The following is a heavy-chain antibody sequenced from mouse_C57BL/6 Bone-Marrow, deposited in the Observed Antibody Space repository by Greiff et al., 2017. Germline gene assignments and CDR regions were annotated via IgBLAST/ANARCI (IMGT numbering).Heavy chain of an antibody. CDR3: ARHYYGSSYPFAY. CDR1: GYAFTNYL. CDR2: INPGSGGT. J-gene: IGHJ3*01. Sequence: QVQLQQSGAELVRPGTSVKVSCKASGYAFTNYLIEWVKQRPGQGLEWIGVINPGSGGTNYNEKLKGKATLTADKSSSTAYMQLSSLTSEDSAVYFCARHYYGSSYPFAYWGQGTLVTVSA. D-gene: IGHD1-1*01. V-gene: IGHV1-54*01.